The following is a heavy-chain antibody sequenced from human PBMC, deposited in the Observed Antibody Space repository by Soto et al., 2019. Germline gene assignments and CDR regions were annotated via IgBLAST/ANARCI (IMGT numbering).Heavy chain of an antibody. CDR1: GASISSGDYY. Sequence: SETLSLTCTVSGASISSGDYYWTWIRQPPEKGLEWIGYIYYSGTTYYNPSLKSRVSISLDTSKNRFSLQLTSVTAADTGVYYCALRFGTAWGQGTKVTVYS. J-gene: IGHJ6*02. D-gene: IGHD5-12*01. V-gene: IGHV4-30-4*01. CDR2: IYYSGTT. CDR3: ALRFGTA.